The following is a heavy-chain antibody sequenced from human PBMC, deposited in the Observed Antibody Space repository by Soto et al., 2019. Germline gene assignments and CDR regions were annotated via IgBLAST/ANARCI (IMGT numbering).Heavy chain of an antibody. V-gene: IGHV1-58*01. CDR2: IVVGSGNT. Sequence: RLEWIGWIVVGSGNTNYAQKFQERVTITRDMSTSTAYMELSSLRSEDTAVYYCAAEVHCSGGRCYNALTEYWGQGTPVTVFS. CDR3: AAEVHCSGGRCYNALTEY. J-gene: IGHJ4*02. D-gene: IGHD2-15*01.